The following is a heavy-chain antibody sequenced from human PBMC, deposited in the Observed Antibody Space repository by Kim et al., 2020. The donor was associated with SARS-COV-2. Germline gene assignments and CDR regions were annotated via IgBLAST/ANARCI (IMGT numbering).Heavy chain of an antibody. CDR3: VRDTAYTYALDY. V-gene: IGHV1-18*01. D-gene: IGHD2-2*01. Sequence: ASVKVSCKASGYTFTSFGISWVRQVPGQGLEWMGWIRTYNGGTHYAQRLQGRVNMTTDTSTDTVYMELRSLGPEDTAVYYCVRDTAYTYALDYWGQGTLVTVSS. CDR1: GYTFTSFG. J-gene: IGHJ4*02. CDR2: IRTYNGGT.